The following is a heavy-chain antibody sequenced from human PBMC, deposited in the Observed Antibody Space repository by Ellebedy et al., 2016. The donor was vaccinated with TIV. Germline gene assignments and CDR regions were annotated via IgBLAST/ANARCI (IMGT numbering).Heavy chain of an antibody. D-gene: IGHD6-13*01. CDR1: GYSFTSYW. J-gene: IGHJ4*02. CDR2: IDPSDSYT. CDR3: RLDSSSWYYFDY. V-gene: IGHV5-10-1*01. Sequence: KVSCXGSGYSFTSYWISWVRQMPGKGLEWMGRIDPSDSYTNYSPSFQGHVTISADKSISTAYLQWSSLKASDTAMYYCRLDSSSWYYFDYWGQGTLVTVSS.